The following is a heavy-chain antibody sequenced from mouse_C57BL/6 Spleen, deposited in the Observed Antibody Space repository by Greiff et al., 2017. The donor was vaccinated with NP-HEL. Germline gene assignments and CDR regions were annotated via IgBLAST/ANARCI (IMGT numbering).Heavy chain of an antibody. CDR1: GFTFSSYA. CDR2: ISDGGSYT. D-gene: IGHD1-1*01. CDR3: ARGGGSSSAWFAY. J-gene: IGHJ3*01. V-gene: IGHV5-4*01. Sequence: DVHLVESGGGLVKPGGSLKLSCAASGFTFSSYAMSWVRQTPEKRLEWVATISDGGSYTYYPDNVKGRFTISRDNAKNNLYLQMSHLKSEDTAMYYCARGGGSSSAWFAYWGQGTLVTVSA.